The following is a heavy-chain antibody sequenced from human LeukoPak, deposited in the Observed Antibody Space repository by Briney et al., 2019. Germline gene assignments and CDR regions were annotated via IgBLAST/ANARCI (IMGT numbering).Heavy chain of an antibody. V-gene: IGHV4-4*07. D-gene: IGHD3-10*01. Sequence: SETLSLTCTVSGGSISSYYWSWMRQPAGKGLEWIGRIYTSGSSTYNPSLKSRVIISVDTSKNQFSLKLTSVTAADTAVYYCARVGDLFGAHRVRGLPPDYYYMDVWGKGTMVTVSS. CDR3: ARVGDLFGAHRVRGLPPDYYYMDV. CDR1: GGSISSYY. CDR2: IYTSGSS. J-gene: IGHJ6*03.